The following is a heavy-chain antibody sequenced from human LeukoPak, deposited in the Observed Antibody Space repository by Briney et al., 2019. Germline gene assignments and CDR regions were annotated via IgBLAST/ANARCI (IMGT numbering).Heavy chain of an antibody. CDR2: MNPNSGNT. Sequence: GASVKVSCKASGYTFTSYDINWVRQATGQGLEWMGWMNPNSGNTGYAQKFQGRVTITRNTSISTAYMELSSLRSEDMAVYYCARYGSGSYYQGGYYFDYWGQGTLVTVSS. V-gene: IGHV1-8*03. J-gene: IGHJ4*02. CDR3: ARYGSGSYYQGGYYFDY. CDR1: GYTFTSYD. D-gene: IGHD3-10*01.